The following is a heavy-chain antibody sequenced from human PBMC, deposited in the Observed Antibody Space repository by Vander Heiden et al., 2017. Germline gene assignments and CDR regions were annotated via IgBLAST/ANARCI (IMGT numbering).Heavy chain of an antibody. CDR3: ARWRPYFDYGMDV. Sequence: EVQLVESGGGLIQPGGSLRLACAAPGFPVSSNYMGWGLQGPGKGLGWVSVIYSGGSTYYADSVKGRFTISRDNSKNTLYLQMNSLRAEDTAVYYCARWRPYFDYGMDVWGQGTTVTVSS. CDR2: IYSGGST. J-gene: IGHJ6*02. V-gene: IGHV3-53*01. CDR1: GFPVSSNY. D-gene: IGHD3-10*01.